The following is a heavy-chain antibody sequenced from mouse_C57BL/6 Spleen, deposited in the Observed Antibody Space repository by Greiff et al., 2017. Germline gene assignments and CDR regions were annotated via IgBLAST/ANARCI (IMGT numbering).Heavy chain of an antibody. Sequence: VQLQQSGAELVRPGASVTLSCKASGYTFTDYEMHWVKQTPVHGLEWIGAIDPETGGTAYNQKFKGKAILTADKSSSTAYMELRSLTSEDSAVYYCTRPYYYGSSPYFDYWGQGTTLTVSS. CDR1: GYTFTDYE. J-gene: IGHJ2*01. D-gene: IGHD1-1*01. CDR3: TRPYYYGSSPYFDY. CDR2: IDPETGGT. V-gene: IGHV1-15*01.